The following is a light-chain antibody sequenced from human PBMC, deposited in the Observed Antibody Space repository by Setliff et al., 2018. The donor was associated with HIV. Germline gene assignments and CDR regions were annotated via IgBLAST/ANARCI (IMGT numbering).Light chain of an antibody. J-gene: IGLJ1*01. CDR2: EVT. CDR3: SSFTTRSTVV. V-gene: IGLV2-14*01. CDR1: SSDVGAYDF. Sequence: QSVLTQPASVSGSPGQSITLSCTGTSSDVGAYDFVSWYQHHLGKAPKLIIYEVTNRPSGVSNRFSGSKSGNTASLTISGLQAEDEADYYCSSFTTRSTVVFGSGTRAPS.